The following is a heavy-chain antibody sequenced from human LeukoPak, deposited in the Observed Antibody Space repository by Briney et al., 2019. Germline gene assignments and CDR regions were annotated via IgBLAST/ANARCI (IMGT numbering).Heavy chain of an antibody. CDR2: INQDGSEK. D-gene: IGHD1-20*01. CDR1: GFTFSSHW. CDR3: AKELHSGVTGTNFDY. J-gene: IGHJ4*02. V-gene: IGHV3-7*05. Sequence: GGSLRLSCAASGFTFSSHWMSWVRQAPGKGLEWVANINQDGSEKYYVDSVKGRFTISRDNPKNTLYLQMNSLRVEDTAVYYCAKELHSGVTGTNFDYWGQGTLVTVSS.